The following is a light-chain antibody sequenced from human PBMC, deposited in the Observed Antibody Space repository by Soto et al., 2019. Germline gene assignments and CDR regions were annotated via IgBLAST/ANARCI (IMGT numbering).Light chain of an antibody. V-gene: IGKV3-20*01. CDR1: QSVSSSY. CDR3: QQYGSSPQRT. CDR2: GAY. Sequence: EIVLTQSPGTLSLSPGERATLSCRASQSVSSSYLAWYQQKPGQAPRLIIYGAYSRATGIPDRFSGSGSGTDFTLTISRLEPEDFAVYYCQQYGSSPQRTCGQGTKVDIK. J-gene: IGKJ1*01.